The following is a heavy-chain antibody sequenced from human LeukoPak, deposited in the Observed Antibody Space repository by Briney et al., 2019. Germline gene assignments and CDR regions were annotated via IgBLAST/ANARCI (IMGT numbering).Heavy chain of an antibody. V-gene: IGHV4-34*01. D-gene: IGHD2-2*01. CDR1: GGSFSGYY. J-gene: IGHJ4*02. Sequence: PSETLSLTCAVYGGSFSGYYWSWIRQPPGKGLEWIGEINHSGSTNYNPSLKSRVTISVDTSKNQFSLKLSSVTAADTAVYYCAREYHCSSTSCQRPPPTPDYWGQGTLVTVSS. CDR2: INHSGST. CDR3: AREYHCSSTSCQRPPPTPDY.